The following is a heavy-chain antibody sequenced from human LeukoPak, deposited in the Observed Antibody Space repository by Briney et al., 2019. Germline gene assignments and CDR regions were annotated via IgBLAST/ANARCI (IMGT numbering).Heavy chain of an antibody. V-gene: IGHV4-4*07. D-gene: IGHD3-22*01. J-gene: IGHJ4*02. CDR1: VGSLSSYY. CDR3: ARDGYYFVSSGYYF. CDR2: IYTSGNT. Sequence: SETLSLTCAVSVGSLSSYYWCWIRQPAGRGLEWIGHIYTSGNTNYNPSLKSRVTMSVDTSKNQFSLKLRSVTAADTAVYYCARDGYYFVSSGYYFWGQGTLVTVSS.